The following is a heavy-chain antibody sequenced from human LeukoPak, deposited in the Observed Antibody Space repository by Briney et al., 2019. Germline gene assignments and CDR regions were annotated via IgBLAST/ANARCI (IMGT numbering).Heavy chain of an antibody. V-gene: IGHV4-34*01. D-gene: IGHD4-17*01. Sequence: SETLSLTCAVYGGSFSGYYWSWIRQPPGKGLEWMGEINHSGITNYNPSLKSRVTISVDTSKNQLSLELSSVPAADTAVYYCARGRSESDYGDYVGFGYWGQGTLLTVFS. J-gene: IGHJ4*02. CDR3: ARGRSESDYGDYVGFGY. CDR1: GGSFSGYY. CDR2: INHSGIT.